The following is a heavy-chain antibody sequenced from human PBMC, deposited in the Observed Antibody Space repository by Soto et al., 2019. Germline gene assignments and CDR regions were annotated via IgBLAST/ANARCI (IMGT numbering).Heavy chain of an antibody. CDR1: GGSISGYY. V-gene: IGHV4-59*08. J-gene: IGHJ4*02. CDR3: ARKYCSSTRCYQYFDY. Sequence: SETLSLTCTVSGGSISGYYWSWIRQPPGKGLEWIGYIYYGGSTNYNPSLKSRVTISVDTSKSQFSLNLSSLTAADTAVYYCARKYCSSTRCYQYFDYWGQGTPVTVSS. CDR2: IYYGGST. D-gene: IGHD2-2*01.